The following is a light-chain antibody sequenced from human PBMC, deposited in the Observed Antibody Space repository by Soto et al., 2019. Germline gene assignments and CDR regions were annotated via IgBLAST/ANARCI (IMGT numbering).Light chain of an antibody. CDR2: AAS. J-gene: IGKJ2*01. CDR3: QQYNNWPYT. V-gene: IGKV3-15*01. Sequence: EIVMTQSPATLSVSPGERATLSCRASQSVSRYLAWYQQKPGQAPRLLIYAASTIATGIPARFSGSGSGTEFTLTISSLQSEDFAVYYCQQYNNWPYTFGQGTKLEIK. CDR1: QSVSRY.